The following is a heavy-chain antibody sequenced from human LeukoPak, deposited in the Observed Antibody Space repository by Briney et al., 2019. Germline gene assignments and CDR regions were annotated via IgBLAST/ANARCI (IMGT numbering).Heavy chain of an antibody. D-gene: IGHD3-9*01. V-gene: IGHV1-8*03. J-gene: IGHJ4*02. CDR1: EYTFTSYD. Sequence: ASVKVSCKASEYTFTSYDINWVRQATGQGLEWMGWMNPNSGNTGYAQKFQGRVTITRDTSASTAYMELSSLRSEDTAVYYCARQGEDDILTGYSSPTDYWGQGTLVTVSS. CDR2: MNPNSGNT. CDR3: ARQGEDDILTGYSSPTDY.